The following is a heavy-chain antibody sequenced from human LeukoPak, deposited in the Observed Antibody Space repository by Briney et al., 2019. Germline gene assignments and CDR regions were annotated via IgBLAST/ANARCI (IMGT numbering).Heavy chain of an antibody. J-gene: IGHJ4*02. V-gene: IGHV3-33*01. CDR1: GFTFSSYG. Sequence: GGSLRLSCAASGFTFSSYGMHWVRQAPGKGLEWVAVIWYDGSNKYYADSVKGRFTISRDNSKNTLYLQMNSLRAEDTAVYYCAREPGGDYVGSFDYWGQGTLVTVSS. D-gene: IGHD2-21*02. CDR3: AREPGGDYVGSFDY. CDR2: IWYDGSNK.